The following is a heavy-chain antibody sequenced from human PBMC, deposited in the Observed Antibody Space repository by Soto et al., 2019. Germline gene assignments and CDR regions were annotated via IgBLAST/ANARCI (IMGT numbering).Heavy chain of an antibody. V-gene: IGHV3-30*18. D-gene: IGHD1-26*01. CDR3: AKEGATPVYFAF. J-gene: IGHJ4*02. CDR2: ISYDGSNK. CDR1: GFTFSSYG. Sequence: QVQLVESGGGVVQPGRSLRLSCAASGFTFSSYGMHWVRQAPGKGLEWVAVISYDGSNKYYADSVKGRFTISRDTSKNTLYLRVNSLRAEDTAVYYCAKEGATPVYFAFWGQGTLVTVSS.